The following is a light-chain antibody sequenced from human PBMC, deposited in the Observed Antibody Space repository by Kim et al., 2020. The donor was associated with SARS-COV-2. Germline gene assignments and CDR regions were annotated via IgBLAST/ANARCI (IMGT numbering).Light chain of an antibody. CDR2: GAS. Sequence: PGERATLSCRASQSVSSSYLAWYQQKPGQAPRLLIYGASSRATGIPDRFSGSGSGTDFTLTISRLEPEDFAVYYCHQYGSSPPITFGPGTKVDIK. CDR1: QSVSSSY. CDR3: HQYGSSPPIT. J-gene: IGKJ3*01. V-gene: IGKV3-20*01.